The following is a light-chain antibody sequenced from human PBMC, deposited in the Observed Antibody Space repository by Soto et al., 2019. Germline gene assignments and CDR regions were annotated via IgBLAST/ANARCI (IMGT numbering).Light chain of an antibody. CDR2: DVS. J-gene: IGLJ1*01. V-gene: IGLV2-14*03. CDR3: CSYTTSNTRQIV. Sequence: QSVLTQPASVSGSPGQSITISCTGTSSDVCGYNYVSWYQHHPGKAPKLMIYDVSNRPSGVSNRFSGSKSGNTASLTISGLQPEDEADYYCCSYTTSNTRQIVFGTGTKVTVL. CDR1: SSDVCGYNY.